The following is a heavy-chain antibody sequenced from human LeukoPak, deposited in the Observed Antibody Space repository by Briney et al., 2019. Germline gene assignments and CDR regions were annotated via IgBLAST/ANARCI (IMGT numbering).Heavy chain of an antibody. D-gene: IGHD1-7*01. J-gene: IGHJ4*02. CDR2: ISAYNGNT. CDR1: GYTFTSYG. CDR3: ARTTGITGTTPLDY. V-gene: IGHV1-18*01. Sequence: GASVKVSCKASGYTFTSYGISWVRQAPGQGLEWMGWISAYNGNTNYAQKLQGRVTMTTDTSTSTVYMELRSLRSDDTAVYYCARTTGITGTTPLDYWGQGTLVTVSS.